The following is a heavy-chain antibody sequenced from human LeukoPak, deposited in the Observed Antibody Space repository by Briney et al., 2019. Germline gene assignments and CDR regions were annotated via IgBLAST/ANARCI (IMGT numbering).Heavy chain of an antibody. CDR3: ARVHCSSTSCYRGYYYYGMNV. V-gene: IGHV1-69*04. J-gene: IGHJ6*02. CDR2: IIPILGIA. D-gene: IGHD2-2*01. CDR1: GGTFSSYA. Sequence: GASVRVSCKASGGTFSSYAISWVRQAPGQGLEWMGRIIPILGIANYAQKFQGRVTITADKSTSTAYMELSSLRSEDPAVYYCARVHCSSTSCYRGYYYYGMNVWGQGTMVTVSS.